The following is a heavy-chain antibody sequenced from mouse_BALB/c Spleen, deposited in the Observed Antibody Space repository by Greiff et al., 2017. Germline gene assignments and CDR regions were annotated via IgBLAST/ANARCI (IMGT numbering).Heavy chain of an antibody. D-gene: IGHD2-10*02. CDR1: GFTFSSYT. CDR2: ISSGGSYT. CDR3: TRERYGNYESYYAMDY. V-gene: IGHV5-6-4*01. Sequence: DVKLVESGGGLVKPGGSLKLSCAASGFTFSSYTMSWVRQTPEKRLEWVATISSGGSYTYYPDSVKGRFTISRDNAKNTLYLQMSSLKSEDTAMYYCTRERYGNYESYYAMDYWGQGTSVTVSS. J-gene: IGHJ4*01.